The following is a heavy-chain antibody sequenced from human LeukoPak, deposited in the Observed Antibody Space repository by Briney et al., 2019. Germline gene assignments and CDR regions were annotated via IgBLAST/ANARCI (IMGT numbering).Heavy chain of an antibody. J-gene: IGHJ6*04. CDR3: AELGITMIGGV. CDR1: GFTFSGYR. D-gene: IGHD3-10*02. Sequence: PGGSLRLSCAASGFTFSGYRMNWVRQAPGKGLEWVSYISSSSSTIYYADSVKGRFTISRDNAKNSLYLQMNSLRAEDTAVYYCAELGITMIGGVWGKGTTVTISS. V-gene: IGHV3-48*01. CDR2: ISSSSSTI.